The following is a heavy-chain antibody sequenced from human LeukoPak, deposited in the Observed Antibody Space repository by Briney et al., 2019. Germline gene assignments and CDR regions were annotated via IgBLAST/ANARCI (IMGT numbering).Heavy chain of an antibody. D-gene: IGHD2-2*01. CDR1: GFTFSSYG. Sequence: GGSLRLSCAASGFTFSSYGMHWVRQAPGKGLEWVAFIRYDGSNKYYADSVKGRFTISRDNSKNTLYLQMNSLRAEDTAVYYCARDHPHTAAAKYYFDYWGQGTLVTVSS. CDR2: IRYDGSNK. V-gene: IGHV3-30*02. CDR3: ARDHPHTAAAKYYFDY. J-gene: IGHJ4*02.